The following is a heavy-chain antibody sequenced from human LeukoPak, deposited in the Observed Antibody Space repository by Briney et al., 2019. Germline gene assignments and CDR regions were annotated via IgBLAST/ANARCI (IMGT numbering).Heavy chain of an antibody. CDR2: ISSSGSTI. V-gene: IGHV3-11*01. D-gene: IGHD1-26*01. CDR3: VRDRGTYRPIDY. CDR1: GFTFSDYY. J-gene: IGHJ4*02. Sequence: GGSLRLSCAASGFTFSDYYMSWIRQAPGEGLEWVSYISSSGSTIYYADSVKGRFTISRDNAQNSLYLQMNSLRAEDTAIYYCVRDRGTYRPIDYWGQGTLVTVSS.